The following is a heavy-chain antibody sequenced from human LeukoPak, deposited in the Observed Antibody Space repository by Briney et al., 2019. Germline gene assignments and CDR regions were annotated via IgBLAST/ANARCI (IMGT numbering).Heavy chain of an antibody. CDR3: AKDSLRKTIVGTTTRGVNDY. J-gene: IGHJ4*02. CDR2: ISGSGGST. V-gene: IGHV3-23*01. CDR1: GFTFSSYG. Sequence: GGSLRLSCAASGFTFSSYGMSWVRQASGKGLEWVSAISGSGGSTYYEDFVKGRFTIFRDNSKNTLYLQMNSLRAEDTAVYYCAKDSLRKTIVGTTTRGVNDYWGQGTLVTVSS. D-gene: IGHD1-26*01.